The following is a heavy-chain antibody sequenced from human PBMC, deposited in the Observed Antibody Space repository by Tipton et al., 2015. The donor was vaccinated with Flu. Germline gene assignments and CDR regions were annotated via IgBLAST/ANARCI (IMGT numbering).Heavy chain of an antibody. J-gene: IGHJ3*02. D-gene: IGHD3-10*01. CDR1: GGSISSYY. V-gene: IGHV4-59*01. CDR2: IYYSGST. CDR3: ARVALRSDYYGSGTIPRYFAFDI. Sequence: TLSLTCTVSGGSISSYYWSWIRQPPGKGPEWIGYIYYSGSTNYNPSLKSRVTISVDTSKNQFSLKLSSVTAADTAVYYCARVALRSDYYGSGTIPRYFAFDIWGQGTMVTVSS.